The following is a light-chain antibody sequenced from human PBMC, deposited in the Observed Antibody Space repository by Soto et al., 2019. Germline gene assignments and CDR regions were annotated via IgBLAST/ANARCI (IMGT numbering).Light chain of an antibody. CDR1: QSISSW. CDR3: QQYKSYPIT. Sequence: DIQMTQSPSTLSASVGDRVTITCRASQSISSWLAWYQQEPGKAPKLLMYKASSLESGVPSRFSGSGSGTEFTLTISSLQPDDFATFYCQQYKSYPITFGQGTRLEIK. CDR2: KAS. V-gene: IGKV1-5*03. J-gene: IGKJ5*01.